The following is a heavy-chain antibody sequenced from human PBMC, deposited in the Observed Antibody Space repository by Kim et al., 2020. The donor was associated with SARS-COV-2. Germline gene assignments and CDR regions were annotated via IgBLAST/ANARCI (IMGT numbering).Heavy chain of an antibody. V-gene: IGHV5-51*01. Sequence: GESLKISCKGSGYSFTSYWIGWVRQMPGKGLEWMGIIYPGDSDTRYSPSFQGQVTISADKSICTAYLQWSSLKASDTAMYYCARSFYYYGSGIQGSNWFDPWGQGTLVTVSS. J-gene: IGHJ5*02. CDR3: ARSFYYYGSGIQGSNWFDP. D-gene: IGHD3-10*01. CDR1: GYSFTSYW. CDR2: IYPGDSDT.